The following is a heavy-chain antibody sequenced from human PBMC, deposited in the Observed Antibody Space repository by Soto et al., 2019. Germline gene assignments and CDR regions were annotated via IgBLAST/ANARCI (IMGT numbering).Heavy chain of an antibody. D-gene: IGHD6-6*01. CDR1: GFAFGSYS. CDR3: SRRGGAHGLVLDY. V-gene: IGHV3-48*02. Sequence: LRLSCAASGFAFGSYSMHWVSQVPGKGLEWISYITSSSGTRYYADSVKGRFTVSRDNAKNSMPLQMNSLRDEDTVVYYFSRRGGAHGLVLDYWGQGTLVTVSS. J-gene: IGHJ4*02. CDR2: ITSSSGTR.